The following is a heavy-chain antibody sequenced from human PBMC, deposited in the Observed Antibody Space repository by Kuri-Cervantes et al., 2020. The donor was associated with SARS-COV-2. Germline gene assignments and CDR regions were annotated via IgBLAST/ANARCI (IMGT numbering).Heavy chain of an antibody. Sequence: GESLKISCAASELTFSNSWMGWFRQAPGKGLEWVGHIKTKTDGGRTDYAALVKGRFSISRDDSKKTRYLEMNSLKPEDTAVYYFSTVASAALWGDYYWSWGQGTLVTVSS. J-gene: IGHJ4*02. V-gene: IGHV3-15*01. CDR3: STVASAALWGDYYWS. D-gene: IGHD3-3*01. CDR1: ELTFSNSW. CDR2: IKTKTDGGRT.